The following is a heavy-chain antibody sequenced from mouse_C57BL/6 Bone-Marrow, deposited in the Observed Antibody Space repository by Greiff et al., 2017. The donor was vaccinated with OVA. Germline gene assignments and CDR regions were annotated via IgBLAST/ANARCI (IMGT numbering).Heavy chain of an antibody. J-gene: IGHJ2*01. Sequence: EVQLVESGGDLVKPGGSLKLSCAASGFTFSSYGMSWVRQTPDKRLEWVATISSGGSYTYYPDSVKGRFTISRDNAKNTLYLQMSSLKSEDTAMYYCARGDDGYYNFDYWGQGTTLTVSS. V-gene: IGHV5-6*01. CDR2: ISSGGSYT. CDR1: GFTFSSYG. D-gene: IGHD2-3*01. CDR3: ARGDDGYYNFDY.